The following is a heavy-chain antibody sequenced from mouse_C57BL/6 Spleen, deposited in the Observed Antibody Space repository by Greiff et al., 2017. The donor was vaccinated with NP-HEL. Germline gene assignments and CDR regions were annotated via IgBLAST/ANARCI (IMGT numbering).Heavy chain of an antibody. Sequence: VKLQESGAELVKPGASVKISCKASGYAFSSYWMNWVKQRPGKGLEWIGQIYPGDGDTNYNGKFKGKATLTADKSSSTAYMQLSSLTSEDSAVYFCARNWDVAWFAYWGQGTLVTVSA. J-gene: IGHJ3*01. CDR3: ARNWDVAWFAY. D-gene: IGHD4-1*01. CDR1: GYAFSSYW. CDR2: IYPGDGDT. V-gene: IGHV1-80*01.